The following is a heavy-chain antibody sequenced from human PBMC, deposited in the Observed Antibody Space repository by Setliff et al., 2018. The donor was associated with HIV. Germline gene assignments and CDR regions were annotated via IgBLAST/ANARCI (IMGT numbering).Heavy chain of an antibody. CDR1: NGSFSGYY. J-gene: IGHJ4*02. D-gene: IGHD2-2*01. CDR3: AAWGPRYTYAPFFFDS. V-gene: IGHV4-34*01. CDR2: SNHSGST. Sequence: PSETLSLTCAVYNGSFSGYYWTWIRQPPGKGLEWMVESNHSGSTNYSPSLKSRVTISVDASKNQFSLRLSSVTAADTAVYYCAAWGPRYTYAPFFFDSWGQGTLVTVSS.